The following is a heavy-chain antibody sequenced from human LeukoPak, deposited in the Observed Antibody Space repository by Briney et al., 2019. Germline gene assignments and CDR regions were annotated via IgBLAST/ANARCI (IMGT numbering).Heavy chain of an antibody. D-gene: IGHD6-6*01. Sequence: SVKVSCKASGGTISSYTIIWVRQAPGQGLEWMGRIIPILGIANYAQKFQGRVTITADKSTSTAYMELSSLRSEDTAVYYCASPPRRLEYSSSPGDYWGQGTLVTVSS. V-gene: IGHV1-69*02. CDR1: GGTISSYT. J-gene: IGHJ4*02. CDR2: IIPILGIA. CDR3: ASPPRRLEYSSSPGDY.